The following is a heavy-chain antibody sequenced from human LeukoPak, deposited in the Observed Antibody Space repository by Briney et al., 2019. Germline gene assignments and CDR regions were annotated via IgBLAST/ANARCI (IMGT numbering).Heavy chain of an antibody. D-gene: IGHD1-26*01. CDR3: ARGPGPIAGAKNPFDI. Sequence: GRSLRLSCEASGFTFSAYAMHWVRQAPGKGLEWVAVISYDGSNKYYADSVKGRFTISGDKSKDTLYLQMNSLRPEDTAVYYCARGPGPIAGAKNPFDIWGQGTMVTVSS. J-gene: IGHJ3*02. V-gene: IGHV3-30*01. CDR2: ISYDGSNK. CDR1: GFTFSAYA.